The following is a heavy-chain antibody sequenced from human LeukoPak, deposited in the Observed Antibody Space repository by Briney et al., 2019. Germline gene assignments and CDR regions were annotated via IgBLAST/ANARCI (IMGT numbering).Heavy chain of an antibody. Sequence: SETLSLTCAVSGYSISSGYYRGWIRQPPGKGLEWIGSIYHSGSTYYNPSLKSRVTISVDTSKNQFSLKLSSVTAADTAVYYCARESEFDYWGQGTLVTVSS. CDR1: GYSISSGYY. CDR3: ARESEFDY. V-gene: IGHV4-38-2*02. J-gene: IGHJ4*02. CDR2: IYHSGST.